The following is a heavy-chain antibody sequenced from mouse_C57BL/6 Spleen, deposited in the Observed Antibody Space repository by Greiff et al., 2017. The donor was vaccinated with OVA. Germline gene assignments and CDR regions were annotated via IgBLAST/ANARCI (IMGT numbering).Heavy chain of an antibody. J-gene: IGHJ4*01. CDR2: ISSGGSFT. CDR1: GFTFSSYG. CDR3: ARRPDYYGSSYGAMDY. Sequence: EVKLVESGGDLVKPGGSLKLSCAASGFTFSSYGMSWVRQTPDKRLEWVATISSGGSFTYYPDRVKGRFTISRDNAKNTLYLQRSSLKSEDTAMYYCARRPDYYGSSYGAMDYWGQGTSVTVSS. D-gene: IGHD1-1*01. V-gene: IGHV5-6*02.